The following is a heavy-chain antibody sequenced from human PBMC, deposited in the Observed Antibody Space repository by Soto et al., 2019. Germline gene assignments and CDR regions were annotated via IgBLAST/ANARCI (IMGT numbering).Heavy chain of an antibody. CDR1: GGSISSSSYY. V-gene: IGHV4-39*01. J-gene: IGHJ4*02. D-gene: IGHD2-8*01. CDR3: ARSHRFGADCTNGVCPITMVRGVTYYFDY. CDR2: IYYSGST. Sequence: QLQLQESGPGLVKPSETLSLTCTVSGGSISSSSYYWGWIRQPPGKGLEWIGSIYYSGSTYYNPSLKSRVTISVDTSKNQFSLKLSSVTAADTAVYYCARSHRFGADCTNGVCPITMVRGVTYYFDYWGQGTLVTVSS.